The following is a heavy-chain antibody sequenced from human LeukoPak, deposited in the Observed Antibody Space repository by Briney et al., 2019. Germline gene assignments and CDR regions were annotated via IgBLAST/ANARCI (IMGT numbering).Heavy chain of an antibody. J-gene: IGHJ5*02. D-gene: IGHD2-2*01. V-gene: IGHV4-39*07. CDR2: IYYSGST. Sequence: KPSETLSLTCTVSGGSISSSSCYWGWIRQPPGKGLEWIGSIYYSGSTYYNPSLKSRVTISVDTSKNQFSLKLSSVTAADTAVYYCASSFYQAAMDSWFDPWGQGTLVTVSS. CDR1: GGSISSSSCY. CDR3: ASSFYQAAMDSWFDP.